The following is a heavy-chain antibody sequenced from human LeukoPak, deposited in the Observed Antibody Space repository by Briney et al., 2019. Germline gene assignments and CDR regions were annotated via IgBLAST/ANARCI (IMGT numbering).Heavy chain of an antibody. CDR1: GFTLSIYG. CDR3: AKVGFGWYQIDY. J-gene: IGHJ4*02. D-gene: IGHD6-19*01. V-gene: IGHV3-30*02. Sequence: GGSLRLSCATSGFTLSIYGMHWVRQAPGKGLEWVAFIRYDGTSQYYTDSVKGRFTISRDNSMNTMYLQVNSLRVEDTAVYYCAKVGFGWYQIDYWGQGTLVTVSS. CDR2: IRYDGTSQ.